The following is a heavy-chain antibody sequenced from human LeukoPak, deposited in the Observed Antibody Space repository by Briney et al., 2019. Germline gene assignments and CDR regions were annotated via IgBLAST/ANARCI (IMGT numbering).Heavy chain of an antibody. CDR3: AREDYCSSTLCFLDY. J-gene: IGHJ4*02. CDR2: ISSSSRYI. Sequence: GASPRLSCAASGFTLNTYTVDWVRQAPGKGLEWVSSISSSSRYIYYADSVKGRFTISRDNAKNSLYLQMNSLRAEDTAVYYCAREDYCSSTLCFLDYWGQGTLVTVSS. V-gene: IGHV3-21*01. D-gene: IGHD2-2*01. CDR1: GFTLNTYT.